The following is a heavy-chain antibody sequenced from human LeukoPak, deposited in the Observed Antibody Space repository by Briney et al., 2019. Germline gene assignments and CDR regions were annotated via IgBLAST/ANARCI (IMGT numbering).Heavy chain of an antibody. CDR1: GFIFNNYE. D-gene: IGHD4-17*01. Sequence: GGSLRLSCVTSGFIFNNYEMNWVRQAPGKGLEWVSYIGSSGMSIYYADSVEGRFTISRDNAKNALYLQMNSLRAEDTAVYYCAGDHIASGDLDYLDHWGQGTLVTVSS. V-gene: IGHV3-48*03. J-gene: IGHJ4*02. CDR3: AGDHIASGDLDYLDH. CDR2: IGSSGMSI.